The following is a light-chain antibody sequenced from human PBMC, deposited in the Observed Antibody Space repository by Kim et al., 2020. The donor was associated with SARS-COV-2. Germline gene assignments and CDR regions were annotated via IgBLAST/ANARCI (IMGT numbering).Light chain of an antibody. Sequence: SGSGGDRLTITCQASEDISNNINWYQQKPGKAPDLLIFDASNLKTGVPARFTGSGSGTDFTLTISSLQPEDIAKYCCQQNDDLPYTFGQGTKLEI. V-gene: IGKV1-33*01. CDR1: EDISNN. CDR3: QQNDDLPYT. J-gene: IGKJ2*01. CDR2: DAS.